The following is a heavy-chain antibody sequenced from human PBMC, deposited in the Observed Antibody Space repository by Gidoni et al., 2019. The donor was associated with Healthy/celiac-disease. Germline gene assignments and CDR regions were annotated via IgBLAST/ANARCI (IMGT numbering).Heavy chain of an antibody. D-gene: IGHD3-10*01. CDR3: AKGPGYYGSGRGYYGMDV. CDR1: VFSFADYS. CDR2: ISWNSGSI. J-gene: IGHJ6*02. Sequence: EVQLVESGGGLVQPGRSLRLSCAASVFSFADYSMHWVRQAPGKGLDWGSGISWNSGSIGYADSGKGRFTISRDNAKNSLYLQMNSLRDEDTALYYCAKGPGYYGSGRGYYGMDVWGQGTTVTVSS. V-gene: IGHV3-9*01.